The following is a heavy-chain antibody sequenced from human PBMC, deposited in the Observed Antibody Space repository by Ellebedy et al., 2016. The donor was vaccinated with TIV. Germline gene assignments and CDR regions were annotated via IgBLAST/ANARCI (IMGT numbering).Heavy chain of an antibody. D-gene: IGHD6-19*01. V-gene: IGHV1-3*01. J-gene: IGHJ4*02. CDR1: GYTFTSYA. CDR2: INAGNGNT. Sequence: ASVKVSCXASGYTFTSYAMHWVRQAPGQRLEWMGWINAGNGNTKYSQKFQGRVTITRDTSASTAYMELSSLRSEDTAVYYCARGRGWYPERSFYFDYWGQGTLVTVSS. CDR3: ARGRGWYPERSFYFDY.